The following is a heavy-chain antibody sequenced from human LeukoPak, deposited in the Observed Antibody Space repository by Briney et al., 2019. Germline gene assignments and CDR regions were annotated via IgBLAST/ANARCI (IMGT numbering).Heavy chain of an antibody. J-gene: IGHJ5*02. CDR1: GYAIISGGFS. V-gene: IGHV4-30-2*01. CDR3: ARSRQASGLFSS. D-gene: IGHD3-10*01. CDR2: IYDREPA. Sequence: PSQTLSLTCTVSGYAIISGGFSWNWIRQPPGKALEWIGCIYDREPAHYNPSLKSRFTISVDRPKNQFFLNVTSLTAADTAVYYCARSRQASGLFSSWGQGTLVVVSS.